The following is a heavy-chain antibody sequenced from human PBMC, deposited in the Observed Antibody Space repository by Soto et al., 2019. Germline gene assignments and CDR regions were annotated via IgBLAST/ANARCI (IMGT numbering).Heavy chain of an antibody. CDR1: GDSVSNHY. Sequence: PSESLSPGGTMSGDSVSNHYWTWIRQSPGKGLEWIGYIFHSGITDYNPSVKSRVTISIDKSRNLFSLNLTSVTAADTAVYYCARDRYFYDSRGYYRTLDSWGQGTLVTVSS. J-gene: IGHJ5*01. D-gene: IGHD3-22*01. CDR2: IFHSGIT. CDR3: ARDRYFYDSRGYYRTLDS. V-gene: IGHV4-59*02.